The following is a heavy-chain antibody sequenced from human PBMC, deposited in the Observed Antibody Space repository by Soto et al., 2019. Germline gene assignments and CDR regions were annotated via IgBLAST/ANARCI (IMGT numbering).Heavy chain of an antibody. D-gene: IGHD3-3*01. V-gene: IGHV3-23*01. J-gene: IGHJ4*02. CDR3: ARWSYLDY. Sequence: PSETLSLSCAASGFSFGSYALSWVRQAPGKGLEWVSTISGSDGKTFYADSVKGRFSISRDTSQNTLYLQMNSLRADDTAIYYCARWSYLDYWGQGTRVTVSS. CDR1: GFSFGSYA. CDR2: ISGSDGKT.